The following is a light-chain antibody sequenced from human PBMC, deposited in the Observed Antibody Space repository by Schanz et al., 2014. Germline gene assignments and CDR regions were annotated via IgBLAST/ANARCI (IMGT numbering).Light chain of an antibody. CDR3: QQCHGSPIT. CDR2: RAS. J-gene: IGKJ5*01. CDR1: QSVSSSY. Sequence: EIVLTQSPGTLSLSPGERATLSCRASQSVSSSYLAWYQQKPGQAPRLLMYRASTRATGIPDRFSGSGSGADFTLTISRLEPEDFAVYYCQQCHGSPITFGQGTRLEIK. V-gene: IGKV3-20*01.